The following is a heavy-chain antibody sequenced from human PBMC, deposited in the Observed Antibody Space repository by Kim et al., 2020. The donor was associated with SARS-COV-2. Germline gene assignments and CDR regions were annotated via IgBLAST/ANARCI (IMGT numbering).Heavy chain of an antibody. CDR3: AREPARRADY. CDR2: ST. J-gene: IGHJ4*02. V-gene: IGHV3-53*01. Sequence: STSYPDSGKGRLTTSRDNSKNMLFLQMDSLKIEDTAVYYCAREPARRADYWGQGTLVTVSS. D-gene: IGHD1-1*01.